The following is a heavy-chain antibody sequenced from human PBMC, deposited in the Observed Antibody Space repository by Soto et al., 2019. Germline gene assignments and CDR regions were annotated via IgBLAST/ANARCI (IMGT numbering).Heavy chain of an antibody. J-gene: IGHJ5*02. CDR3: AKDPYYYGSGSHNWFDP. V-gene: IGHV3-23*01. CDR2: ISGSGGST. CDR1: GFTFSSYA. Sequence: PGGSLRLSCAASGFTFSSYAMSWVRQAPGKGLEWVSAISGSGGSTYYADSVKGRFTISRDNSKNTLYLQMNSLRAEDTAVYYCAKDPYYYGSGSHNWFDPWGQGTLVTVSS. D-gene: IGHD3-10*01.